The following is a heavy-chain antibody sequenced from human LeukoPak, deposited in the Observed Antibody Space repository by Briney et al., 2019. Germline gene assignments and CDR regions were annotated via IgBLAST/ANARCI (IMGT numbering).Heavy chain of an antibody. CDR1: GFTFSSYW. Sequence: GGSLRLSCAASGFTFSSYWMHWIRQAPGKGLVWVSRVNSDGTGTTYADSVEGRFTISRDNAKNTVYLQMHSLRAEDTAIYYCIRTLIVATSPYMDVWGKGTTVTVSS. J-gene: IGHJ6*03. CDR3: IRTLIVATSPYMDV. V-gene: IGHV3-74*01. CDR2: VNSDGTGT. D-gene: IGHD5-12*01.